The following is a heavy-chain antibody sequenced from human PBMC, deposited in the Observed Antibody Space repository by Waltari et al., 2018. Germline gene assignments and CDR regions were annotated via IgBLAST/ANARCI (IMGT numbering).Heavy chain of an antibody. CDR2: IYYTGNT. Sequence: QLQLQESGPRLVKPSGILSLTCTVSGGSVSSSSYYGGWIRQPPGKGLEWIGSIYYTGNTFYNPSLKSRVTTSVDTSKNQFSLRLTSVTAADTAVYYCAREPSSSEGFDTWGQGILVTVSS. V-gene: IGHV4-39*07. CDR1: GGSVSSSSYY. CDR3: AREPSSSEGFDT. J-gene: IGHJ5*02. D-gene: IGHD6-6*01.